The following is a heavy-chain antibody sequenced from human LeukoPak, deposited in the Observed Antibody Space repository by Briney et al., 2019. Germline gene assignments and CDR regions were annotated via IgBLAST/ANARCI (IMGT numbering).Heavy chain of an antibody. V-gene: IGHV3-23*01. Sequence: PGGSLRLSCAASGFAFSSQAMGWVRQAPGKGLEWVSVISDSGSITYYADSVKGRFTISRDNSKNTLFLQMNSLRAEDTAVYYCAKGLDILTGYTTHWGQGTLVTVSS. CDR3: AKGLDILTGYTTH. CDR2: ISDSGSIT. D-gene: IGHD3-9*01. J-gene: IGHJ4*02. CDR1: GFAFSSQA.